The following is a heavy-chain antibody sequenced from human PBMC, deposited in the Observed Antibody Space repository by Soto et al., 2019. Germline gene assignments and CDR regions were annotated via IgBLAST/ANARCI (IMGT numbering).Heavy chain of an antibody. Sequence: GSLRLYCAASGFNISSSWLCWVSQTPGKGLEWVSAISASGGSTYYADSVKGRFTISRDNSKNTLYLQMNSLRAEDTAIYYCAKPAPLGAGTTRYFDYWGQGALVTVSS. CDR3: AKPAPLGAGTTRYFDY. V-gene: IGHV3-23*01. J-gene: IGHJ4*02. D-gene: IGHD1-7*01. CDR2: ISASGGST. CDR1: GFNISSSW.